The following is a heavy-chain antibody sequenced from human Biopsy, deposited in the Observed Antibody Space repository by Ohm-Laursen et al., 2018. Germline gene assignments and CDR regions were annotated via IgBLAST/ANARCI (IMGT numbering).Heavy chain of an antibody. CDR1: GGPFSGYF. Sequence: PSETLSLTCAVYGGPFSGYFWTWIRQAPGKGLEWIGEIDHTGGTNYNPSLKSRVNISQDRSKNQFSLRLRSVTAADTAVYYCARHAPSYSGSYWRYFDLWGRGTLVTVSS. CDR2: IDHTGGT. CDR3: ARHAPSYSGSYWRYFDL. V-gene: IGHV4-34*01. J-gene: IGHJ2*01. D-gene: IGHD1-26*01.